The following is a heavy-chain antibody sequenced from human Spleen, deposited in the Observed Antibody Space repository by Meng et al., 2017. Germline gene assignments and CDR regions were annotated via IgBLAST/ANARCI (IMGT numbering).Heavy chain of an antibody. Sequence: SETLSLTCAVYGGSFSGYYWSWIRQPPGKGLEWIGEINHSGSTNYNPSLKNRVTISVGTSKNQFSLKLSSVTAADTAVYYCARGVYCSSLRCSGEYYFDYWGQGTLVTVSS. CDR3: ARGVYCSSLRCSGEYYFDY. D-gene: IGHD2-2*01. J-gene: IGHJ4*02. CDR1: GGSFSGYY. CDR2: INHSGST. V-gene: IGHV4-34*01.